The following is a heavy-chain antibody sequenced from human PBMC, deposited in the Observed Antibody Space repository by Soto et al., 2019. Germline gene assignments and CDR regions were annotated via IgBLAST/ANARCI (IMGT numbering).Heavy chain of an antibody. CDR2: ISGSGSST. V-gene: IGHV3-23*01. CDR1: RFTFTREA. CDR3: VTDRYYYGSGSYPFDY. D-gene: IGHD3-10*01. Sequence: EVQLLESGGGLVQPGGSLRLSCTASRFTFTREAMSWVRQAPGKGLEWVSGISGSGSSTDYADSVKGRFTISRDNSNNTLFLQMNSLRAEDTAVYYCVTDRYYYGSGSYPFDYWGQGTLVTVSS. J-gene: IGHJ4*02.